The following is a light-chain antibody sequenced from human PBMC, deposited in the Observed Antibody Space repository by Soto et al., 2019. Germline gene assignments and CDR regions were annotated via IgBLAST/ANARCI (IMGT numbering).Light chain of an antibody. J-gene: IGKJ1*01. Sequence: IQMTQPPCSLCASDGHGFTISCRASQCISSYVSWYQQKPGKAPQLLIYAASRLESGVPSRFSGSRSGTDFTLTISRLQPDDFATYYCQQSYSRMTFGQGTKVDIK. CDR3: QQSYSRMT. CDR1: QCISSY. V-gene: IGKV1-39*01. CDR2: AAS.